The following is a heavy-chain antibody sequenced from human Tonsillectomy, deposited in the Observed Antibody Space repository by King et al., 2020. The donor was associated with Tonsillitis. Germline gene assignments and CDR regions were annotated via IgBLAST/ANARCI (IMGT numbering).Heavy chain of an antibody. Sequence: VQLQESGPGLVKPSETLSLTCTVSGGSISSYYWSWIRQPPGKGLEWIGYIYYSGSTNYNPSLKSRVTISVDTSKNQFSLKLSSVTAADTAVYYCARGPFADTATGFDPWGQGTLVTVSS. D-gene: IGHD5-18*01. V-gene: IGHV4-59*01. CDR2: IYYSGST. CDR1: GGSISSYY. J-gene: IGHJ5*02. CDR3: ARGPFADTATGFDP.